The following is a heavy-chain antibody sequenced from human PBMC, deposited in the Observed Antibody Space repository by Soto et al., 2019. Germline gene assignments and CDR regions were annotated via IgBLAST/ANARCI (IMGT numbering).Heavy chain of an antibody. V-gene: IGHV1-2*02. D-gene: IGHD2-15*01. Sequence: QVQLVQSGAEVKKPGASVKVSCKASGYTFTCYYLHWLRQAPGQGFERMGWINPNNGDTNYAQNCQGRVTMTSDTSMSTAHMELSGLRSDDTAVYYCARVHTYYYYSGSFDYSGQGTLVAVSS. J-gene: IGHJ4*02. CDR1: GYTFTCYY. CDR3: ARVHTYYYYSGSFDY. CDR2: INPNNGDT.